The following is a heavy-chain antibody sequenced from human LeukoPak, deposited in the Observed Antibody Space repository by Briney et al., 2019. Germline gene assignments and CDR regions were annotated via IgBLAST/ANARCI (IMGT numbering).Heavy chain of an antibody. D-gene: IGHD3-22*01. CDR2: INDSGST. Sequence: TSSETLSLTCAVYGVSFSGYYWSWIRQPPGKGLEWIGEINDSGSTNYNPSLKSRVNISVDASKNQFSLRLSSVTAADAAVYYCARASYSYDISRWVPFDYWGQGTLVTVSS. CDR3: ARASYSYDISRWVPFDY. CDR1: GVSFSGYY. V-gene: IGHV4-34*01. J-gene: IGHJ4*02.